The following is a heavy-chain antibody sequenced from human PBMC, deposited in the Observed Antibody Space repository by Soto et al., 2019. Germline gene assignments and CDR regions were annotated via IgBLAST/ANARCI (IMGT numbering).Heavy chain of an antibody. CDR1: GYTFTSYY. CDR3: ARVGALEMATIHGYFDY. J-gene: IGHJ4*02. CDR2: INPSGGST. V-gene: IGHV1-46*01. Sequence: VASVKVSCKASGYTFTSYYMHWVRQAPGQGLEWMGIINPSGGSTSYAQKFQGRVTMTRDTSTSTVYMELSSLRSEDTAVYYCARVGALEMATIHGYFDYWGQGTLVTVSS. D-gene: IGHD5-12*01.